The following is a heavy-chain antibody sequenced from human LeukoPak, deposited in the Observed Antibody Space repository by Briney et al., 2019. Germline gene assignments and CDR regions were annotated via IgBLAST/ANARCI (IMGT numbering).Heavy chain of an antibody. CDR2: IYYSGTA. D-gene: IGHD3-10*01. CDR3: AGGLLWFPNY. Sequence: SETLSLTCAVSGDSITNPKWWSWVRQPPGKGLEWLGEIYYSGTANYNPSLKSRVTISVDTSKNQFSLKLNSVTAADTAVYYCAGGLLWFPNYWGQGTLVTVSS. CDR1: GDSITNPKW. J-gene: IGHJ4*02. V-gene: IGHV4-4*02.